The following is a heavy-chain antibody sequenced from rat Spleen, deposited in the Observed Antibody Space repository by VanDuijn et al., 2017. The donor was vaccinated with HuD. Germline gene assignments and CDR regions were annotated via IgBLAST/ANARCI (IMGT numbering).Heavy chain of an antibody. J-gene: IGHJ2*01. V-gene: IGHV5S13*01. CDR1: GFTFSDYY. CDR3: TRGGNYDFDY. D-gene: IGHD1-1*01. CDR2: ISTGGDNT. Sequence: EVQLVESDGGLVQPGRSLKLSCAASGFTFSDYYMAWVRQAPTKGLEWVAAISTGGDNTYYRDSVKGRFTISRDNAKNTQYLQMDSLRSEDTATYYCTRGGNYDFDYWGQGVMVTVSS.